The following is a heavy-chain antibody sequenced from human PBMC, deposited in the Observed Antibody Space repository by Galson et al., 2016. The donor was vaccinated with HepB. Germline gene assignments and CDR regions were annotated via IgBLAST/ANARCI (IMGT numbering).Heavy chain of an antibody. CDR1: GFTFSQFA. CDR2: ISYDGTRK. CDR3: ARDQKYSGTDFYFAMDV. D-gene: IGHD1-7*01. J-gene: IGHJ6*04. Sequence: SLRLSCAASGFTFSQFAVHWVRQAPGKGLEWVAVISYDGTRKCYTDSVKGRFTVSRDDSKNRLYLQMNTLRPEDTAVYYCARDQKYSGTDFYFAMDVWGKGATVTVSS. V-gene: IGHV3-30-3*01.